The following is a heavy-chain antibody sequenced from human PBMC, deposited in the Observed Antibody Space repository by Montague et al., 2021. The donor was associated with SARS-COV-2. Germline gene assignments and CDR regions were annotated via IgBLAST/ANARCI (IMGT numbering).Heavy chain of an antibody. J-gene: IGHJ6*02. D-gene: IGHD2-2*01. Sequence: SLRLSCAASGFTFSSYAMHLVRQAPGKGLEWVAIILYDGSSKYYADSVKGRFTISRDNSKNKLFLQMNSLRPEDTAVYYCARDQGIVVPSWVMDVWGQGTTVTVSS. CDR1: GFTFSSYA. CDR3: ARDQGIVVPSWVMDV. V-gene: IGHV3-30*04. CDR2: ILYDGSSK.